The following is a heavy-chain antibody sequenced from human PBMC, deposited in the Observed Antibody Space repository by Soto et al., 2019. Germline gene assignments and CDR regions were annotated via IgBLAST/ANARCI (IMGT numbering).Heavy chain of an antibody. J-gene: IGHJ5*02. CDR2: IYWDDDK. CDR1: GFSLTTSGES. V-gene: IGHV2-5*02. CDR3: AHRLPGYGSGWLGGWFDP. D-gene: IGHD6-19*01. Sequence: QITLKESGPTVVKPTQNLTVTCTFSGFSLTTSGESVGWIRQPPGKALEWLALIYWDDDKRYNPSLESRLTITKDTSKSELVLTMTNMDPVDTATYYCAHRLPGYGSGWLGGWFDPWGQGTLVTVSS.